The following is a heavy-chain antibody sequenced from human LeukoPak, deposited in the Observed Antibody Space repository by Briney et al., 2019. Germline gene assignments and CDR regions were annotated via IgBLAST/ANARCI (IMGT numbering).Heavy chain of an antibody. V-gene: IGHV3-23*01. CDR2: ISGSGGST. J-gene: IGHJ1*01. CDR1: GFTFSSYA. CDR3: AKDGSMVRGSEYFQH. Sequence: GGSLRLSCAASGFTFSSYAMSWVRQAPGKGLEWVSAISGSGGSTYYADSVKGRFTISRDNSKSTLYLQMNSLRAEDTAVYYCAKDGSMVRGSEYFQHWGQGTLVTVSS. D-gene: IGHD3-10*01.